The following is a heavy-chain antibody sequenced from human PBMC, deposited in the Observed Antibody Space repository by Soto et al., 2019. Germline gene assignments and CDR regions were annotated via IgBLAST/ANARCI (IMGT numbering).Heavy chain of an antibody. CDR3: AKEMYPRTVLDFSSPWGDF. V-gene: IGHV3-30*18. CDR1: GFTFSDYG. CDR2: MSYAGTYK. D-gene: IGHD6-6*01. Sequence: GGSLRLSCAVSGFTFSDYGMHWVRQAPGKGLEWVAVMSYAGTYKYYADSVKGRFTISRDLSGNTLFLQMNSLRLEDTAVYFCAKEMYPRTVLDFSSPWGDFWGQRTLVTVSS. J-gene: IGHJ1*01.